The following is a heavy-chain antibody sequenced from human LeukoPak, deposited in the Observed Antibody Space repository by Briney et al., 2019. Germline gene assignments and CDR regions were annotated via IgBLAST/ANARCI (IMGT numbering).Heavy chain of an antibody. D-gene: IGHD3-22*01. CDR1: GFTFSSYA. V-gene: IGHV3-23*01. J-gene: IGHJ4*02. Sequence: GGSLRLSCAASGFTFSSYAMSWVRQAPGKGLEWVSTIGGGGESTYSADSVKGRFTISRDNSKNTLYLQMDSLRAEDTAVYYCAKDSSGIVVVYDYWGQGTLVTVSS. CDR3: AKDSSGIVVVYDY. CDR2: IGGGGEST.